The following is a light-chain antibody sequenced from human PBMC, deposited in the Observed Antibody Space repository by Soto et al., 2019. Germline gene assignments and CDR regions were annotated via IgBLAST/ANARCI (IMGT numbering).Light chain of an antibody. V-gene: IGKV1-5*01. CDR3: QQYNSYSTGT. CDR1: QSISSW. J-gene: IGKJ1*01. Sequence: DIQMTQSPSTLSASVGDRVTITCRASQSISSWLAWYQQKPGKAPKLLIYDASSLESGVPSRFSGSGSGTEVTLTISSLQPDDFATYYSQQYNSYSTGTFGQGTKVEIK. CDR2: DAS.